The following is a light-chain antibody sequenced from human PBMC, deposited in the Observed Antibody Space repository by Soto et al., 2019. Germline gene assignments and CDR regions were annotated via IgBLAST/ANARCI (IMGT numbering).Light chain of an antibody. CDR1: QSINGW. CDR3: QQYKSYSSST. Sequence: DIQMTQSPSTLSASVGDRVTITCRASQSINGWLAWYQQKPGKAPKLLIHKASILASGVPFRFSGGGSGTEFTLTISSLQPDDFASYYCQQYKSYSSSTFGQGTKLEI. J-gene: IGKJ2*01. V-gene: IGKV1-5*03. CDR2: KAS.